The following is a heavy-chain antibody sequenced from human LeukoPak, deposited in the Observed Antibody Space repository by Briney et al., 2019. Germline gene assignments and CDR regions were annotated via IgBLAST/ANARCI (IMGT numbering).Heavy chain of an antibody. CDR2: ISYDASNK. D-gene: IGHD5-24*01. CDR3: ARARRWLQLDFDC. J-gene: IGHJ4*02. CDR1: GFTFSRYA. Sequence: GRSLRLSCTASGFTFSRYAMHWVRQAPGKGLEWVAVISYDASNKDYRDSVKGRFTISRDNSKNMVYLQMNTLRPEDTAVYSCARARRWLQLDFDCWGQGTLVTVSS. V-gene: IGHV3-30*04.